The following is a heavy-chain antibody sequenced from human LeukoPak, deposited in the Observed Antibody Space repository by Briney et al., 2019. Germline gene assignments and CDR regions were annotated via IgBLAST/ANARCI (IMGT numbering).Heavy chain of an antibody. CDR2: IYTSGST. CDR1: GGSISSYY. Sequence: SETLSLTCTVSGGSISSYYWSWIRQPAGKGLEWIGRIYTSGSTNYNPSLKSRVTISVDTSKNQFSLKLSSVTAADTAVYYCARSYYDFWSGPLFDYWGQGTLVTVSS. CDR3: ARSYYDFWSGPLFDY. J-gene: IGHJ4*02. V-gene: IGHV4-4*07. D-gene: IGHD3-3*01.